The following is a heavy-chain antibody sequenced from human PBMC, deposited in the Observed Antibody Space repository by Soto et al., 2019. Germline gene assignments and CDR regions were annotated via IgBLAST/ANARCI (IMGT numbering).Heavy chain of an antibody. V-gene: IGHV6-1*01. CDR3: ARDTDSRCSGDDYYYGMDV. D-gene: IGHD6-19*01. CDR2: TYYRSKWYN. CDR1: GDSVSSNSAA. Sequence: PSQTLSLTCAISGDSVSSNSAAWNWIRQSPSRGLEWLGRTYYRSKWYNDYAVSVKSRITINPDTSKNQFSLQLNSVTPEDTAVYYCARDTDSRCSGDDYYYGMDVWGQRTTVTVSS. J-gene: IGHJ6*02.